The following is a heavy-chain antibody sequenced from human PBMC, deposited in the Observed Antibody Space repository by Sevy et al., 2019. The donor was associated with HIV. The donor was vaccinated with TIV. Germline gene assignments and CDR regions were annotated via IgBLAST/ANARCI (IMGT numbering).Heavy chain of an antibody. J-gene: IGHJ4*02. CDR1: GYSFTSHW. V-gene: IGHV5-51*01. Sequence: GESLKISCKGSGYSFTSHWIGWVRHMPGKGLEWMGIIYPDDSDTRYSPSFQGQVTFSADKSISTAYLQWSSLKASDTAMYYCATSSSGYFDRSGYYIYRGQGTLVTVSS. CDR2: IYPDDSDT. CDR3: ATSSSGYFDRSGYYIY. D-gene: IGHD3-22*01.